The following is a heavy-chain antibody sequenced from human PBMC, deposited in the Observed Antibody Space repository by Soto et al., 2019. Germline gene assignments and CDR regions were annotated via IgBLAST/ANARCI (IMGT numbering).Heavy chain of an antibody. J-gene: IGHJ4*02. CDR1: GFTFTDYW. CDR3: ARDQRDSRYSGSDY. CDR2: IRQDGSEK. Sequence: EVQLVESGGGLVQPGESLRLSCVTSGFTFTDYWMTWVRQAPGKGLEWVANIRQDGSEKYYVDAVRGRFTISRDNAKNSLYLQMSSLRVEDEALYYCARDQRDSRYSGSDYWGQGTLVTVSS. D-gene: IGHD3-22*01. V-gene: IGHV3-7*01.